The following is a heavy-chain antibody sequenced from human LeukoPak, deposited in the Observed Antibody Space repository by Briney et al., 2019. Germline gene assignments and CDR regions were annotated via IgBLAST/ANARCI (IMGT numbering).Heavy chain of an antibody. CDR1: GYTFTGYY. Sequence: ASVKVSCKASGYTFTGYYMHWVRQAPGQGLEWMGRINPNSGGTNYAQKFQGRVTMTRDTSISTAYMELSRLRSDDTAVYDCARVLAGSSSPMDVWGKGTTVTVSS. V-gene: IGHV1-2*06. J-gene: IGHJ6*03. D-gene: IGHD6-13*01. CDR2: INPNSGGT. CDR3: ARVLAGSSSPMDV.